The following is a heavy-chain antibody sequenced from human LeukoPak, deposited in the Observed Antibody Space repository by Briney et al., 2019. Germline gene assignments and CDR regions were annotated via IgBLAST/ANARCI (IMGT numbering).Heavy chain of an antibody. CDR2: ISGSGGSI. CDR3: AKGGGITMVRGVSGYYGMDV. V-gene: IGHV3-23*01. D-gene: IGHD3-10*01. J-gene: IGHJ6*02. Sequence: GGSLRLSCAASGFTFSSYTMSWVRQAPGKGLEWVSVISGSGGSIYYADSVKGRFSISRDNSKSTLYLQMYSLRAEDTAVYYCAKGGGITMVRGVSGYYGMDVWGQGTTVTVSS. CDR1: GFTFSSYT.